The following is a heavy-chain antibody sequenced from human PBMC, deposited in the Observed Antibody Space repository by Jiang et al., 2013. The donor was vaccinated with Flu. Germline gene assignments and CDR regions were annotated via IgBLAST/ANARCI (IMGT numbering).Heavy chain of an antibody. CDR2: IIPIFGTA. J-gene: IGHJ4*02. V-gene: IGHV1-69*01. D-gene: IGHD7-27*01. CDR1: GGTFSSYA. CDR3: ARDGSSKTGEFDY. Sequence: KKPGSSVKVSCKASGGTFSSYAISWVRQAPGQGLEWMGGIIPIFGTANYAQKFQGRVTITADESTSTAYMELSSLRSEDTAVYYCARDGSSKTGEFDYWGQGTLVTVSS.